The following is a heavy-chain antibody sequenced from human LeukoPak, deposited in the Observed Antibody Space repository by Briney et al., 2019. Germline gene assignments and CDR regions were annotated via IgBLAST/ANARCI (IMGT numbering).Heavy chain of an antibody. CDR2: IYHSGST. J-gene: IGHJ4*02. V-gene: IGHV4-38-2*02. CDR3: ARVEGQRAFDY. CDR1: NCSISSDYS. Sequence: SETLSLTCTVSNCSISSDYSWGWIRQPPGKGLEWIGSIYHSGSTYYNPSLKSRVIISIDTSKNHFSLKLSSVTAADTALYYCARVEGQRAFDYWGQGTLVTVSS.